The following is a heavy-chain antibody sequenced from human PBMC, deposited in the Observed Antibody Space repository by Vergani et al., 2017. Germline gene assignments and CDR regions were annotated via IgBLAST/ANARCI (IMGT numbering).Heavy chain of an antibody. CDR3: ARDLRLLYNRFDP. CDR1: GCTFNQYG. J-gene: IGHJ5*02. CDR2: TWYEGNNK. V-gene: IGHV3-33*01. Sequence: QVQLVESGGGVVQPGRSLRLFCAASGCTFNQYGMHWVRQAPGKGLEWVAVTWYEGNNKQYADSVKGLFTISRDNSQSTMYLQMNSLRDEDTGVYYCARDLRLLYNRFDPWGQGTLVTVSS. D-gene: IGHD1-14*01.